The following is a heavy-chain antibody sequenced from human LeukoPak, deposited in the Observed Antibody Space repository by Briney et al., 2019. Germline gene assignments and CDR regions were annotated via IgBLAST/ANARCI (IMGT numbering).Heavy chain of an antibody. V-gene: IGHV4-39*07. CDR1: GGSISSSSYY. CDR2: IYYSGST. Sequence: SETLSLTCTVSGGSISSSSYYWGWIRQPPGKGLEWIGSIYYSGSTYYNPSLKGRVTISVDTSKNQFSLKLSSVTAADTAVYYCAREINYYDSSAVPTDPLYWGQGTLVTVSS. D-gene: IGHD3-22*01. J-gene: IGHJ4*02. CDR3: AREINYYDSSAVPTDPLY.